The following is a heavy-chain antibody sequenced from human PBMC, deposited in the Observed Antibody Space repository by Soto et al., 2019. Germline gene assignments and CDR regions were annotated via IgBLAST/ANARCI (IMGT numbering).Heavy chain of an antibody. CDR3: ARDRRFLEWLDY. CDR1: GFTFTSYG. CDR2: IWYDGSNK. V-gene: IGHV3-33*01. J-gene: IGHJ4*02. D-gene: IGHD3-3*01. Sequence: QMHLVESGGGVVQPGRSLTLSCVASGFTFTSYGIHWVRQAPGKGLEWVAVIWYDGSNKYYGDSVKGRFSISRDNSKNTVYLHMNSLRAEDTAVYYCARDRRFLEWLDYWGQGTLVSGPS.